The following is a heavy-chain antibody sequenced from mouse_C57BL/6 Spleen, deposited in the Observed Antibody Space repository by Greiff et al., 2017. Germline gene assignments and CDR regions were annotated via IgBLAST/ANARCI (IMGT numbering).Heavy chain of an antibody. J-gene: IGHJ3*01. Sequence: EVQLQQSGAELVRPGASVKLSCTASGFNITDDYMHWVKQRPEQGLEWIGWIDPENGDTEYASKFQGKATITADTSSNTAYLQLSSLTSEDTAVYYCTTGCGSSYGFAYWGQGTLVTVSA. CDR2: IDPENGDT. V-gene: IGHV14-4*01. CDR3: TTGCGSSYGFAY. CDR1: GFNITDDY. D-gene: IGHD1-1*01.